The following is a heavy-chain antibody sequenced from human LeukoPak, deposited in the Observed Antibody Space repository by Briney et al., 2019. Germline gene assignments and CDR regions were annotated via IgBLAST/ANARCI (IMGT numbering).Heavy chain of an antibody. J-gene: IGHJ5*02. V-gene: IGHV3-23*01. CDR3: AKLSSSGWYEDWFDP. CDR2: ISGIGGRT. D-gene: IGHD6-19*01. Sequence: GGSLRLSCAASGFTFSSDAMSWGRQAPGKGLEWVLGISGIGGRTYSADSAKGRFTISRDNSKNTLYLQMSSLRAEDTAVYYCAKLSSSGWYEDWFDPWGQGTLVTVSS. CDR1: GFTFSSDA.